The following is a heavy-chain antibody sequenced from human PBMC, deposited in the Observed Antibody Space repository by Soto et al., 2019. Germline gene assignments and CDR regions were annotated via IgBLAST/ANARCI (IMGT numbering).Heavy chain of an antibody. CDR2: ISHSGST. CDR1: SGSISSYF. Sequence: SETLSLTCTVSSGSISSYFWSWIRQPPGKGLEWIGYISHSGSTTYNPSLKSRVTISIDTSRNHFSLKLSSVTAADTAVYYCARQGSVAGFDSWGQGTLVTVSS. V-gene: IGHV4-59*08. D-gene: IGHD6-19*01. CDR3: ARQGSVAGFDS. J-gene: IGHJ4*02.